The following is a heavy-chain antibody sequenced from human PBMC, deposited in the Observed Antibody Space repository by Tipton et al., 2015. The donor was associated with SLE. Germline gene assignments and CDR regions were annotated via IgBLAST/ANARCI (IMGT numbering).Heavy chain of an antibody. J-gene: IGHJ4*02. Sequence: SLRLSCAASGFTFSSYSMNWVRQAPGKGLEWVSSISSSSSYIYYADSVKGRFTISRDNSKNTLYLQMNSLRAEDTAVYYCAKVRGIAVAASDYWGQGTLVTVSS. CDR2: ISSSSSYI. CDR1: GFTFSSYS. V-gene: IGHV3-21*04. D-gene: IGHD6-19*01. CDR3: AKVRGIAVAASDY.